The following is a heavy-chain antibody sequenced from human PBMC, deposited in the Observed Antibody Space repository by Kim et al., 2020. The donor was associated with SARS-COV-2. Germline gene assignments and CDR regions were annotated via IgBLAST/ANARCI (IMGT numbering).Heavy chain of an antibody. Sequence: SVKVSCKASGGTFSSYAISWVRQAPGQGLEWMGGIIPIFGTANYAQKVQGRVTITADESTSTAYMELSSLRSEDTAMYYCARDQGGNYYGSGSYYNAWGEGTLVTVSS. CDR1: GGTFSSYA. J-gene: IGHJ5*02. CDR3: ARDQGGNYYGSGSYYNA. V-gene: IGHV1-69*13. D-gene: IGHD3-10*01. CDR2: IIPIFGTA.